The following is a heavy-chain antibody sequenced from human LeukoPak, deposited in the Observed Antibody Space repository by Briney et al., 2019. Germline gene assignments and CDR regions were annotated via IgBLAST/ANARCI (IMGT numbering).Heavy chain of an antibody. D-gene: IGHD1-26*01. CDR3: ARDLVDGVGAPGAY. Sequence: GASVKVSCKASGHTFTNYGITWMRQAPGQGLEWMGWVNTYNGNTNYAQKLQGRVTITTDTSTSTAYMELRSLRSDDTAVFYCARDLVDGVGAPGAYWGQGALVTVSS. V-gene: IGHV1-18*01. J-gene: IGHJ1*01. CDR2: VNTYNGNT. CDR1: GHTFTNYG.